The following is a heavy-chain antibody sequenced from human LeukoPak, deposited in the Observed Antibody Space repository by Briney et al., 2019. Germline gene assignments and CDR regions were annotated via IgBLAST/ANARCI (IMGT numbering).Heavy chain of an antibody. CDR3: AKDYQGTFDY. CDR2: IWYDGSNK. CDR1: GFTFSSYG. J-gene: IGHJ4*02. V-gene: IGHV3-33*06. Sequence: GGSLRISCAASGFTFSSYGMHWGRPAPGKGVEWVAVIWYDGSNKYYADSVKGRFTISRDNSKNTLYLQMNSLRAEDTAVYYCAKDYQGTFDYWGQGTLVTVSS. D-gene: IGHD3-16*02.